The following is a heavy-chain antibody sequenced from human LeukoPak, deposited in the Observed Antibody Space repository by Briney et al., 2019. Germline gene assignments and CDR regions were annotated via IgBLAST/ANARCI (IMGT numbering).Heavy chain of an antibody. CDR3: ARYPYSTSSWSDP. V-gene: IGHV3-66*01. Sequence: GGSLRLSCAASGLTVSSDYMSWVRQAPGKGLEWVSVIYSGGGTYYADSVRGRFTISRDNSKNTLYLQLNCLRAEDTAVYYCARYPYSTSSWSDPWGQGTLVTVSS. CDR2: IYSGGGT. J-gene: IGHJ5*02. D-gene: IGHD6-6*01. CDR1: GLTVSSDY.